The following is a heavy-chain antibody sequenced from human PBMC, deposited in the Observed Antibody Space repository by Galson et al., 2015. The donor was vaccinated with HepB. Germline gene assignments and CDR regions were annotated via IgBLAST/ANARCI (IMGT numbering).Heavy chain of an antibody. CDR1: GFTFSSYA. CDR3: AKGTTPRTGAFDI. CDR2: ISGSGGST. V-gene: IGHV3-23*01. D-gene: IGHD1/OR15-1a*01. J-gene: IGHJ3*02. Sequence: SLRLSCAASGFTFSSYAMSWVRQAPGKGLEWVSAISGSGGSTYYADSVKGRFTISRDNSKNTLYLQMNSLRAEDTAVYYCAKGTTPRTGAFDIWGQGTMVTVSS.